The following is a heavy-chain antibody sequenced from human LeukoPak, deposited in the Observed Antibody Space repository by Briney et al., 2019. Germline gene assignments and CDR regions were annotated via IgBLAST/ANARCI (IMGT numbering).Heavy chain of an antibody. CDR1: VGSISSYY. J-gene: IGHJ4*02. V-gene: IGHV4-59*01. D-gene: IGHD5-24*01. CDR2: IYYSGST. Sequence: SETLSLTCTVSVGSISSYYWSWIRQPPGKGLEWIGYIYYSGSTNYNPSLKSRVTISVDTSKNQFSLKLTSVTAADTAVYYCARTISFDGYSDYWGQGTLVTVSS. CDR3: ARTISFDGYSDY.